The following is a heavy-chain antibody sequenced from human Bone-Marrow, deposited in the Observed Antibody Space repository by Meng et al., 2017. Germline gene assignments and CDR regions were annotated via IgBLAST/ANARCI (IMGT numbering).Heavy chain of an antibody. CDR3: ARDKVSDY. CDR1: GFTVSSNY. CDR2: ISSSSSYI. Sequence: GESLKISCAASGFTVSSNYMNWVRQAPGKGLEWVSSISSSSSYIYYADSVKGRFTISRDNAKNSLYLQMNSLRAEDTAVYYCARDKVSDYWGQGTLVTVSS. V-gene: IGHV3-21*01. D-gene: IGHD4-11*01. J-gene: IGHJ4*02.